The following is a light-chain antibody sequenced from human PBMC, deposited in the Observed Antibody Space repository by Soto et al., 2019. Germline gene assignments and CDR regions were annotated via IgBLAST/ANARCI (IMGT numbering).Light chain of an antibody. CDR2: GAS. Sequence: IRLTQSPTSLTASVGDRVTITCQASQYIGTYLNWYQQKPGEAPRLLISGASNLEPGVPSRFSGSGSGADFTFIISSLQPEDVATHSCQQYDNIILSFGGGTNVEI. CDR3: QQYDNIILS. J-gene: IGKJ4*01. V-gene: IGKV1-33*01. CDR1: QYIGTY.